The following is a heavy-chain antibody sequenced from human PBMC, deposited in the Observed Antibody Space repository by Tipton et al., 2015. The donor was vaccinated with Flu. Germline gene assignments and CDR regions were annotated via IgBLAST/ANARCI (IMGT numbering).Heavy chain of an antibody. J-gene: IGHJ5*02. Sequence: GEALDSRYYWGWIRQPPGKGLEWIGNIHQTGTTYYNPSLKSRVSMSVARSKNQFSLEMRSVTAADMALYYCARRDFSNYVSDPKSWIDRWGQGTLVTVSS. CDR3: ARRDFSNYVSDPKSWIDR. D-gene: IGHD4-11*01. CDR1: GEALDSRYY. V-gene: IGHV4-38-2*01. CDR2: IHQTGTT.